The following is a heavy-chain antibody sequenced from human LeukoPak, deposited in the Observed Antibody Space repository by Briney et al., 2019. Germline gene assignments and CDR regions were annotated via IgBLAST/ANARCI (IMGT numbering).Heavy chain of an antibody. D-gene: IGHD3-10*01. V-gene: IGHV6-1*01. CDR1: GDSVSSNSAA. J-gene: IGHJ6*03. CDR2: TYYRSKWYN. Sequence: SQTLSLTCAISGDSVSSNSAAWNWIRQSPSRGLEWLGRTYYRSKWYNDYAVSVKSRITINPDTSKNQFSLQLNSVTPEDTAVYYCARGLLSYYGSPDYYYYMDVWGKGTTVTVSS. CDR3: ARGLLSYYGSPDYYYYMDV.